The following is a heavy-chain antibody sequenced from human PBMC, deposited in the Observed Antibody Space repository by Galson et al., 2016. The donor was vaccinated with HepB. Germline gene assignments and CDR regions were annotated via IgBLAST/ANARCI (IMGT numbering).Heavy chain of an antibody. CDR1: RFTFSSYA. D-gene: IGHD3-3*01. J-gene: IGHJ6*02. V-gene: IGHV3-23*01. CDR3: AKEGTIFGVVPYGMDV. Sequence: SLRLSCAASRFTFSSYAMSWVRQAPGKGLESVSVISGSGGSTYYADSVKGRFTISRDNSKNTLYLQMNSLRAEDTAVYYCAKEGTIFGVVPYGMDVWGQGTKVIVSS. CDR2: ISGSGGST.